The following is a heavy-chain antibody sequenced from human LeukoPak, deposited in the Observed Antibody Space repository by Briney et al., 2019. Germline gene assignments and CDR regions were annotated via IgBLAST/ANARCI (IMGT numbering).Heavy chain of an antibody. CDR3: ARAEFYYDSSGYYPFKS. Sequence: PGGSLRLSCAASGFIFSSYAAHWVRQAPGKGLEWVAAISYDGSNKYYADSVRGRFTISRDNSKNTLDLQMNSLRAEDTAMYYCARAEFYYDSSGYYPFKSWGQGTLVTVSS. J-gene: IGHJ5*02. D-gene: IGHD3-22*01. CDR1: GFIFSSYA. V-gene: IGHV3-30*01. CDR2: ISYDGSNK.